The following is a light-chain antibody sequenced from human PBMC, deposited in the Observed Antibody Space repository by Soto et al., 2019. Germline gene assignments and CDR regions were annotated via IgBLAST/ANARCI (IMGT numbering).Light chain of an antibody. Sequence: QSVLTQPPSASGTPGQRVTISCSGSSSNIGSNYVYWYQQLPGTAPKLLIYRNNQRPSGGPDRCSGSKSGTSASLAISGLRSEDEAEDYCAAWDDSLSGPRVFGGGTKVTVL. CDR2: RNN. V-gene: IGLV1-47*01. J-gene: IGLJ3*02. CDR1: SSNIGSNY. CDR3: AAWDDSLSGPRV.